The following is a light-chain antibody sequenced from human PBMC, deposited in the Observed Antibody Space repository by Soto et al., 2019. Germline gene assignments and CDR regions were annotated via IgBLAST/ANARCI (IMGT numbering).Light chain of an antibody. J-gene: IGKJ1*01. V-gene: IGKV1-5*03. CDR1: RGVSPW. CDR3: QQYNSYSWT. CDR2: RAS. Sequence: DIPMTRSPSPLSASVGARVTIICRASRGVSPWLAWNRQKPGKPPKLVIFRASSLETGVPSRFSGSGSGTEFALTISSLQPDDFATYYCQQYNSYSWTFGQGTKVEIK.